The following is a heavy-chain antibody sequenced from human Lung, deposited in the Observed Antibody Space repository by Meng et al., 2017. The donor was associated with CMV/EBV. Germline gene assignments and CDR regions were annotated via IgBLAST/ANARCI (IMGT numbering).Heavy chain of an antibody. V-gene: IGHV4-34*01. CDR1: GGSFSGYF. D-gene: IGHD2-2*01. CDR3: ARGTVTSRVIVPPFAIKIVYGMDV. Sequence: SETLSLTCAVYGGSFSGYFWSWIRQPPGKGLKWIGEINHSGSTNYNPSLKSRVTISVDTSKNQFFLKLSSVTAADTAVYYCARGTVTSRVIVPPFAIKIVYGMDVWGQGTTVT. J-gene: IGHJ6*02. CDR2: INHSGST.